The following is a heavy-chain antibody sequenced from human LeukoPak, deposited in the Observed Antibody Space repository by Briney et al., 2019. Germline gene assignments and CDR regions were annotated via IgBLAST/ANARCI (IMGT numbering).Heavy chain of an antibody. CDR3: AREGRDSSGYLLLDY. V-gene: IGHV4-59*01. J-gene: IGHJ4*02. CDR2: IYYSGSI. CDR1: GASISSCY. D-gene: IGHD3-22*01. Sequence: SETLSLTCTVSGASISSCYWSWIRQPPGKGLEWIGDIYYSGSIKYNPSLKSRVTMSVDTSKNQFSLKLSSVTAADTAVYYCAREGRDSSGYLLLDYWGQGTLVTVSS.